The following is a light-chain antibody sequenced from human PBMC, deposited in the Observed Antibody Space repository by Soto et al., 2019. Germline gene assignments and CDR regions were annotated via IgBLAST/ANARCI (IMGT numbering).Light chain of an antibody. V-gene: IGKV1-39*01. Sequence: DIPMTQSPSSLSASVGDRVTITCRASQSISSYLNWYQQKPGKAPKLLIYAASSLQSGVPSRFSGSGSGTDFTLTISSLQPEDFATYYCQQLFMYPPTFGPGTKVDIK. CDR2: AAS. CDR1: QSISSY. CDR3: QQLFMYPPT. J-gene: IGKJ3*01.